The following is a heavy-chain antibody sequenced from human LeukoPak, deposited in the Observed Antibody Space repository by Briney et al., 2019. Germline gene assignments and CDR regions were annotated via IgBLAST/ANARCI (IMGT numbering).Heavy chain of an antibody. J-gene: IGHJ3*02. CDR1: GGSISSNNYF. CDR3: AREFRVDAFDI. D-gene: IGHD3-10*01. CDR2: IYTSGST. V-gene: IGHV4-61*02. Sequence: SETLSLTCTVSGGSISSNNYFWSWIRQPAGKGLEWIGRIYTSGSTNYNPSLKSRVTISVDTSKNQFSLKLSSVTAADTAVYYCAREFRVDAFDIWGQGTMVTVSS.